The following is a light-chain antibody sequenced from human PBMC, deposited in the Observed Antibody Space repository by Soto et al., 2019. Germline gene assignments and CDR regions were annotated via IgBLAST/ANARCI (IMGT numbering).Light chain of an antibody. Sequence: DIEMTQSPSSVSASFGDRLTITCRASRDISTSLAWYQQTPGKAPKLLLRGASSLHRGVPSRLSGGGAGTEFTLTISRLDPEDFAVYYCQQYGTSGTCGQGTKVDIK. CDR3: QQYGTSGT. J-gene: IGKJ1*01. CDR2: GAS. CDR1: RDISTS. V-gene: IGKV1-12*01.